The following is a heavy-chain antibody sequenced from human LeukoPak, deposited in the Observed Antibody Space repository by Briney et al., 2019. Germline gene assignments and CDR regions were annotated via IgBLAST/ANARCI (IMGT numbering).Heavy chain of an antibody. V-gene: IGHV1-69*04. CDR3: ASRSGGSHRRELMDAFDI. J-gene: IGHJ3*02. CDR2: IIPILGIA. CDR1: GGTFSSYA. D-gene: IGHD2-15*01. Sequence: SVKVSCKASGGTFSSYAISWVRPAPGQGLEWMGRIIPILGIANYAQKFQGRVTITADKSTSTAYMELSSLRSEDTAVYYCASRSGGSHRRELMDAFDIWGQGTMVTVSS.